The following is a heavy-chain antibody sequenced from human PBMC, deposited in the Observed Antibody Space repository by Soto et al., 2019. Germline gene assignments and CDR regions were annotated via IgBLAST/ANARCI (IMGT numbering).Heavy chain of an antibody. V-gene: IGHV3-23*01. D-gene: IGHD3-10*01. J-gene: IGHJ6*02. CDR3: ARLGLYGSGSYSRAWFYYAMDV. Sequence: EVQLLGSGGGLLQPGGSLRLSCAASGFIFDNYAMTWVHQAPGQGLQWVSVISGSGGSTYYADSVQGRFTISRDNSKNTLYLQINSLRAEDTAVYHCARLGLYGSGSYSRAWFYYAMDVWGQGTTVTVSS. CDR1: GFIFDNYA. CDR2: ISGSGGST.